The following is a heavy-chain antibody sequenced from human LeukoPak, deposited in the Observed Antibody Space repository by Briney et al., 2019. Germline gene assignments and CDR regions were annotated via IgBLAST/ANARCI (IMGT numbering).Heavy chain of an antibody. Sequence: PGGSLRLSCAASGFTFSSYGMHWVRQAPGKGLEWVAFIRYDGSNKYYADSVKGRFTISRDNSKNTLYLQMNSLRAEDTAVYYCARSGDYSSGYQGYYMGVWGKGTTVTISS. J-gene: IGHJ6*03. CDR2: IRYDGSNK. CDR1: GFTFSSYG. D-gene: IGHD3-22*01. V-gene: IGHV3-30*02. CDR3: ARSGDYSSGYQGYYMGV.